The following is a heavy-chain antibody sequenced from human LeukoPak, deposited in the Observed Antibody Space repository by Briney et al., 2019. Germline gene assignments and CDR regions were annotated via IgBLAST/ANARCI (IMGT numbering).Heavy chain of an antibody. Sequence: TSVEVSCKASGFTFTSSAMQWVRQARGQRLEWIGWIVVGSGNTNYAQKFQERVTITRDMSTSTAYMELSSLRSEDTAVYYCAAAPVEVGELSYDFDYWGQGTLVTVSS. V-gene: IGHV1-58*02. J-gene: IGHJ4*02. CDR2: IVVGSGNT. CDR1: GFTFTSSA. D-gene: IGHD3-16*02. CDR3: AAAPVEVGELSYDFDY.